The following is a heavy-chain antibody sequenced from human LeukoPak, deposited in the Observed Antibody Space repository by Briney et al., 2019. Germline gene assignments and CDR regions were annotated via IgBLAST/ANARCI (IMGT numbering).Heavy chain of an antibody. CDR2: IKQDGSDQ. J-gene: IGHJ4*02. V-gene: IGHV3-7*01. CDR3: ARDSSGWKKFDY. Sequence: QPGGSLRLSCAASGFTFSNYWMSWVRQAPGKGLEWVANIKQDGSDQYYVDSVKGRFTISRDNAKNSLYLQMNSLRAEDTAVYYCARDSSGWKKFDYWGQGTLVTVSS. D-gene: IGHD6-19*01. CDR1: GFTFSNYW.